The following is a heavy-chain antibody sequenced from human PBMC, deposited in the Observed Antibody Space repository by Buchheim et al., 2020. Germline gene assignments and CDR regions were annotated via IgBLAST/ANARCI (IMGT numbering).Heavy chain of an antibody. CDR3: TSFDLVYDAYNV. CDR1: GGSFNGYY. D-gene: IGHD2-21*01. J-gene: IGHJ3*01. CDR2: VNQGGSS. Sequence: QVQLQQWGAGLLKPSETLSLTCVVYGGSFNGYYWSWIRQPPGKGLEWIGEVNQGGSSTSNPSPKSRVTILVDTSKNQFSLKLTSVTAADSTICYCTSFDLVYDAYNVCGQGT. V-gene: IGHV4-34*01.